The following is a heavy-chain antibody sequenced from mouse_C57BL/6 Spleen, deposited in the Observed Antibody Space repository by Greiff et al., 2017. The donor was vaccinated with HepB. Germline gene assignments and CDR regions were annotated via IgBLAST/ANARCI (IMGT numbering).Heavy chain of an antibody. CDR1: GYTFTSYG. CDR3: ARRITTVVASPYYFDY. V-gene: IGHV1-81*01. Sequence: VQLQQSGAELARPGASVKLSCKASGYTFTSYGISWVKQRTGQGLEWIGEIYPRSGNTYYNEKFKGKATLTADKSSSTAYMEIRSLTSEDSAVYFCARRITTVVASPYYFDYWGQGTTLTVSS. J-gene: IGHJ2*01. CDR2: IYPRSGNT. D-gene: IGHD1-1*01.